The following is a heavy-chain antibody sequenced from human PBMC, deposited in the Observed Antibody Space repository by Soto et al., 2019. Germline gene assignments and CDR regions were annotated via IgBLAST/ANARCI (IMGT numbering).Heavy chain of an antibody. V-gene: IGHV3-21*01. Sequence: PGGSLRLSCAASGFTFSSYSMNWVCQAPGKGLEWVSSISSSSSYIYYADSVKGRFTISRDNAKNSLYLQMNSLRAEDTAVYYCARESPTGYAFDTWGQGTMVTVSS. D-gene: IGHD3-9*01. CDR3: ARESPTGYAFDT. CDR1: GFTFSSYS. J-gene: IGHJ3*02. CDR2: ISSSSSYI.